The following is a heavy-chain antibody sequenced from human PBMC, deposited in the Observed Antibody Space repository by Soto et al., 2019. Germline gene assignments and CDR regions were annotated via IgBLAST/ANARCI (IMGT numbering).Heavy chain of an antibody. Sequence: SVKVSCKTSAYTFISYGISWVRQAPGQGLEWMGWINPYNGNTNYPQKLRGIFTMTTDTSTSTAYMELRSLRSGDTAVYYCARVYYSDSSGFYPDYWGQGTLVTVSS. J-gene: IGHJ4*02. CDR1: AYTFISYG. CDR2: INPYNGNT. D-gene: IGHD3-22*01. V-gene: IGHV1-18*04. CDR3: ARVYYSDSSGFYPDY.